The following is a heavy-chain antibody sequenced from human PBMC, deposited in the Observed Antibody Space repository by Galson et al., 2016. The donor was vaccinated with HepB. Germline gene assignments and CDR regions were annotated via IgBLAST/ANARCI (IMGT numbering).Heavy chain of an antibody. CDR2: ISYDGSTK. CDR1: GFTFSWYS. Sequence: SLRLSCAASGFTFSWYSMHWVHQAPGKGLEWVALISYDGSTKYYADSVKGRFTISRDTSKNTLYLQMNSLRAEDTAIYYCAKVRDYYGSGSYWKYFDHWGQGTLVTVSS. D-gene: IGHD3-10*01. CDR3: AKVRDYYGSGSYWKYFDH. J-gene: IGHJ4*02. V-gene: IGHV3-30-3*01.